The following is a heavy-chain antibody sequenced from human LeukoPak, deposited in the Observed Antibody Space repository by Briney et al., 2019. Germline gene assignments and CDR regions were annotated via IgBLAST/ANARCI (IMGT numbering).Heavy chain of an antibody. J-gene: IGHJ4*02. D-gene: IGHD5-18*01. V-gene: IGHV1-46*01. CDR2: INPSGGST. CDR3: ARDGGYSYGYFSGSPDY. Sequence: XXGQGLEXXXIINPSGGSTSYAQKFQGRVTMTRDMSTSTVYMELSSLRSEDTAVYYCARDGGYSYGYFSGSPDYWGQGTLVTVSS.